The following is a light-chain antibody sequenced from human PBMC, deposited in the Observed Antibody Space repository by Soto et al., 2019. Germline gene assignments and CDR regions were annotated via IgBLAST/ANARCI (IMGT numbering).Light chain of an antibody. CDR3: SSYVSGNTVV. J-gene: IGLJ3*02. V-gene: IGLV2-14*03. CDR1: SSDVGGYNY. CDR2: DVI. Sequence: QSVLTQPASVSGSPGQSITISCTGTSSDVGGYNYVCWHQQHPGKAPKLIIYDVINRPSGVSNRFSSSKSGNTASLTISGLQAEYEADYFCSSYVSGNTVVFGGGTKLTV.